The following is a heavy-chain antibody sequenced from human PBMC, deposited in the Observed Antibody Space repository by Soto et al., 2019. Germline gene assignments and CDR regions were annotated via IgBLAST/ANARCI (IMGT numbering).Heavy chain of an antibody. CDR2: IYYSGST. D-gene: IGHD2-21*02. CDR3: ARDPRYCAGDCYTYGMDV. V-gene: IGHV4-31*03. J-gene: IGHJ6*02. Sequence: PSETLSLTCTVSGGSISSGGYYWSWIRQHPGKGLEWIGYIYYSGSTYYNPSLKSRVTISVDTSKNQFSLKLSSVTAADTAVYYCARDPRYCAGDCYTYGMDVWGQGTTVTVYS. CDR1: GGSISSGGYY.